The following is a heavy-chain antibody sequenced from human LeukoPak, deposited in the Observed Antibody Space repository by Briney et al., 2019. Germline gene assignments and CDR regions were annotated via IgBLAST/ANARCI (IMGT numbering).Heavy chain of an antibody. CDR1: GFTFSNYA. J-gene: IGHJ6*03. D-gene: IGHD1-26*01. Sequence: PGGSLRLSCAASGFTFSNYAMSWVRQAPGKGLEWVSAISGSASSTYHADSVKGRFTISRDNSKNTLYLQMNSLRAEDTAVYYCAKGSYSYYYYYMDVWGKGTTVTISS. V-gene: IGHV3-23*01. CDR3: AKGSYSYYYYYMDV. CDR2: ISGSASST.